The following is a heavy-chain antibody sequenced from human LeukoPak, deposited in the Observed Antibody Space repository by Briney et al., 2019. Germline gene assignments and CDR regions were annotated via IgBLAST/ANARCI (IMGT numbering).Heavy chain of an antibody. Sequence: SETLSLTCTVSGGSISTSNYYWGWIRQPPGKGLEWIGNIFYSGSTYYSPSLKSRVTISLDTSRNQFSLKLNSVTTADTAVYYCARDGDSSGWYQLDYWGQGTLVTVSS. V-gene: IGHV4-39*07. CDR3: ARDGDSSGWYQLDY. CDR1: GGSISTSNYY. CDR2: IFYSGST. J-gene: IGHJ4*02. D-gene: IGHD6-19*01.